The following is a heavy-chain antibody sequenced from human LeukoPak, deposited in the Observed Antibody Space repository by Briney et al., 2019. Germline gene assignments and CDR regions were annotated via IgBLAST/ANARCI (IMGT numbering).Heavy chain of an antibody. CDR2: ISVSGGST. Sequence: GGSLRLSCAASGFTFSTYAMTWVRQAPGKGLEWVSAISVSGGSTYYSDSVKGRFTISRDNAENTLYMRMNSLRPEDTAVYYCARGYYSSSRIDYWGQGTLVTVSS. CDR3: ARGYYSSSRIDY. V-gene: IGHV3-23*01. J-gene: IGHJ4*02. CDR1: GFTFSTYA. D-gene: IGHD6-13*01.